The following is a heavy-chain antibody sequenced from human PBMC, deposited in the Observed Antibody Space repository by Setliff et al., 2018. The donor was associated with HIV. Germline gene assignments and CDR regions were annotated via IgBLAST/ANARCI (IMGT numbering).Heavy chain of an antibody. CDR1: GYTFSNYG. Sequence: ASVKVSCKASGYTFSNYGITWVRQAPGQGLEWMGWITSYNGNTNYAKKFKGRVTMTTDTSTSIAYMELKSLRSEDTAVYYCARDHHSGRGSNFPWYSDLWGRGTLITVSS. D-gene: IGHD1-26*01. J-gene: IGHJ2*01. V-gene: IGHV1-18*01. CDR3: ARDHHSGRGSNFPWYSDL. CDR2: ITSYNGNT.